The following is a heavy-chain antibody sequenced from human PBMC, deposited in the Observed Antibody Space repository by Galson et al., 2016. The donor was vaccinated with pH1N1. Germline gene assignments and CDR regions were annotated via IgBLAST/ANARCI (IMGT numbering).Heavy chain of an antibody. Sequence: QSGAEVKQPGESLKISCEGSGYIFTNYWIGWVRQMPGKGLESMGIIYPGDSDTRYSPSFQGRVTISVDKSINIAYLQWSNLKASDTAIYFCARLSGSSYGRAQNYMDVWGKGTTVTVSS. CDR2: IYPGDSDT. CDR1: GYIFTNYW. CDR3: ARLSGSSYGRAQNYMDV. V-gene: IGHV5-51*01. J-gene: IGHJ6*03. D-gene: IGHD2-15*01.